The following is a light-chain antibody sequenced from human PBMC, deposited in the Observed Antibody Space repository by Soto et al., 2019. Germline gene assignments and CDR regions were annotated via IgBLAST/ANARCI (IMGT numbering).Light chain of an antibody. CDR3: QQYDNWPRT. CDR1: QSVSSN. CDR2: GAS. V-gene: IGKV3-15*01. Sequence: EIVMTQSPATLSVSPGERATLSCRASQSVSSNLAWYQQKPGQAPRLLIYGASNRATGIPARFSGSGSGTEVTLTISSLQSEDFAFYYCQQYDNWPRTFGQGTKVEIK. J-gene: IGKJ1*01.